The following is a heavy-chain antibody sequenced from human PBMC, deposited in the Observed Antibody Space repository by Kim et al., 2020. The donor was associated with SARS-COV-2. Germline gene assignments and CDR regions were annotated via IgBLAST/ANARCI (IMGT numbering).Heavy chain of an antibody. CDR1: GGSISSGSYY. CDR3: ARVPRGAPTNPYFDY. V-gene: IGHV4-61*02. Sequence: SETLSLTCTVSGGSISSGSYYWSWIRQPAGKGLEWIGRIYTSGSTNYNPSLKSRVTISVDTSKYQFSLKLSSVTAADTAVYYCARVPRGAPTNPYFDYWGQGTLVTVSS. J-gene: IGHJ4*02. D-gene: IGHD3-10*01. CDR2: IYTSGST.